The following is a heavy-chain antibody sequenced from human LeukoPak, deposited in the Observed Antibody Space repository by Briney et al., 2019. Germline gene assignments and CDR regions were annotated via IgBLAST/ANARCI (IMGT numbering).Heavy chain of an antibody. V-gene: IGHV3-74*03. CDR1: GFTIINNW. D-gene: IGHD1-26*01. J-gene: IGHJ4*02. CDR2: IKNDEITA. Sequence: GGSLRLSCAVSGFTIINNWMYWVRQAPGRGLLWVARIKNDEITAVYTDSVKGRFTISRDNAKNILYLQMNNLRVEDTAVYYCTTVFKGSSLQDYWGQGTLVTVSS. CDR3: TTVFKGSSLQDY.